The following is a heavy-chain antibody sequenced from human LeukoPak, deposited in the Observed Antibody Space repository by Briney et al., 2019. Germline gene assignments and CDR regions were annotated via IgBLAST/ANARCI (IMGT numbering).Heavy chain of an antibody. CDR2: ISAYNGNT. V-gene: IGHV1-18*01. D-gene: IGHD2-15*01. CDR3: ARNGTRRYCSGGSCYSFRFDP. Sequence: ASVKVSCKASGYTFTSYGISWVRQASGQGLEWMGWISAYNGNTNYAQKLQGRVTMTTDTSTSTAYMELRSLRSDDTAVYYCARNGTRRYCSGGSCYSFRFDPWGQGTLVTVSS. CDR1: GYTFTSYG. J-gene: IGHJ5*02.